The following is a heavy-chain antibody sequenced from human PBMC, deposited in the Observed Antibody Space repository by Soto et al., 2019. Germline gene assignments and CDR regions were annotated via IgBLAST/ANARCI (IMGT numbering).Heavy chain of an antibody. CDR2: IYYSGST. J-gene: IGHJ5*02. CDR1: GGSISSGGYY. V-gene: IGHV4-31*03. CDR3: AKYTGVWFDP. Sequence: SETLSLTCTVSGGSISSGGYYWSWIRQHPGKGLEWIGYIYYSGSTYYNPSLKSRVTISVDTSKNQFSLKLSSVTAADTAVYYCAKYTGVWFDPWGQGTLVTVSS. D-gene: IGHD2-2*02.